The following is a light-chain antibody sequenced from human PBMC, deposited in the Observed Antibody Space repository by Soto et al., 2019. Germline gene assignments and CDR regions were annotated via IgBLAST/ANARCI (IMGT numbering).Light chain of an antibody. Sequence: DIQMTQSPSTLSGSVGDRVTITCRASQTISSWLAWYQQKPGKAPKLLIYKASTLKSGVPSRLSGSGSGTEFSLTSSSLLPDDFGTYYCQHYNSYSEAFGQGTKVELK. CDR1: QTISSW. V-gene: IGKV1-5*03. CDR2: KAS. CDR3: QHYNSYSEA. J-gene: IGKJ1*01.